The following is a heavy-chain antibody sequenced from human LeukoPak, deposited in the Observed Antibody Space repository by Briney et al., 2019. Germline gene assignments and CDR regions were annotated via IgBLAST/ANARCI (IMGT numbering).Heavy chain of an antibody. V-gene: IGHV4-34*01. CDR1: GTSFSSYY. CDR2: VNHSGYT. CDR3: ATMTPGHDF. Sequence: SETLSLTCAVSGTSFSSYYWSWIRQPPGKGLEWIGEVNHSGYTTDNPSLKSRVTISVDTSKNQFSLRLRSVTAADTGVYFCATMTPGHDFWGQGTLVTVSS. D-gene: IGHD4-17*01. J-gene: IGHJ4*02.